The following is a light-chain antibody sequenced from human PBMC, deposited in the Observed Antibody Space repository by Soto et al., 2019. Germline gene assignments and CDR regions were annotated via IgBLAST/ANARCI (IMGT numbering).Light chain of an antibody. CDR2: AAS. J-gene: IGKJ2*01. Sequence: DIQMTQSPSSVSASVGDRVSIACRASQDISNWLVWYQQKPGKAPKLLIYAASTLQRGVPSRFSGSGSGTDFTLTISSLQPEDFATYYCQQSNSFPHTFGQGTNAEIK. CDR3: QQSNSFPHT. CDR1: QDISNW. V-gene: IGKV1-12*01.